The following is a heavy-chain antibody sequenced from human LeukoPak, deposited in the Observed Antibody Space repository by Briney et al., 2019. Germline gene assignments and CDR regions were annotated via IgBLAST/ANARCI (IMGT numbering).Heavy chain of an antibody. J-gene: IGHJ4*02. V-gene: IGHV4-34*01. CDR2: INHSGST. Sequence: SETLSLTCAVYGGSFSGYYWSWIRRPPGKGLEWIGEINHSGSTNYNPSLKSRVTISVDTSKNQFSLKLSSVTAADTAVYYCASSTTVVTSFDYWGQGTLVTVSS. CDR1: GGSFSGYY. CDR3: ASSTTVVTSFDY. D-gene: IGHD4-17*01.